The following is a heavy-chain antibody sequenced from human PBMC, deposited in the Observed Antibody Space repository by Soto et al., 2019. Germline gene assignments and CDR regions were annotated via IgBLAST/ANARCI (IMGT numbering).Heavy chain of an antibody. CDR1: GGSISSSNW. D-gene: IGHD6-6*01. Sequence: SETLSLTCAVSGGSISSSNWWSWVRQPPGTGLEWIGEIYHSGSTNYNPSLKSRVTISVDKSKNQFSLKLSSVTAADTAVYYCARDRILEYSSSHCFDLWVQGTLVTVSS. CDR2: IYHSGST. CDR3: ARDRILEYSSSHCFDL. V-gene: IGHV4-4*02. J-gene: IGHJ5*02.